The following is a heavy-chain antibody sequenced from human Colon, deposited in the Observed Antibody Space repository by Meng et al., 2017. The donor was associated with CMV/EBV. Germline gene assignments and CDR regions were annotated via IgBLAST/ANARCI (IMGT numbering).Heavy chain of an antibody. CDR3: ARAVVPVAIQWWDYYYYGMDV. V-gene: IGHV1-8*03. D-gene: IGHD2-2*02. J-gene: IGHJ6*02. CDR1: GYTFTSYD. CDR2: MNPNSGNT. Sequence: ASVKVSCKASGYTFTSYDINWVRQATGQGLEWMGWMNPNSGNTGYAQKFQGRVTITRNTSISTAYMELSSLRSEDTAVYYCARAVVPVAIQWWDYYYYGMDVWGQGTTVTVSS.